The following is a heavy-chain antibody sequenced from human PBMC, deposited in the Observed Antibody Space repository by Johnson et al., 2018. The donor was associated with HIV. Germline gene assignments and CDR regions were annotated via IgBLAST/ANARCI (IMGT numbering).Heavy chain of an antibody. Sequence: EQLVESGGGLVQPGGSLRLSCVASGFTFGGEWMHWVRQAPGQGLVWVSRIKTDGNNKYYADSVKGRFTISRDTSKNTLYLQVNSLRPEDTAVYYCVRGLDIWGQGTEVTVSS. CDR1: GFTFGGEW. J-gene: IGHJ3*02. CDR2: IKTDGNNK. CDR3: VRGLDI. V-gene: IGHV3-74*01.